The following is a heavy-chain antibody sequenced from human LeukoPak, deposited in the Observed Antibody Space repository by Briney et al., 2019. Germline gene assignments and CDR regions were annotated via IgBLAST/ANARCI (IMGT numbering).Heavy chain of an antibody. V-gene: IGHV3-9*01. Sequence: HPGGSLRLSCAASGFSFDDYARHWLRQAPGKGLQWVSGISWNSGSEGYADSVKGRFTISRDNAKNFLYLQMNSLRAEDTAFYYCAKDGRPDTYGIFDLWGHGPLVTVSS. CDR1: GFSFDDYA. D-gene: IGHD1-1*01. J-gene: IGHJ4*01. CDR3: AKDGRPDTYGIFDL. CDR2: ISWNSGSE.